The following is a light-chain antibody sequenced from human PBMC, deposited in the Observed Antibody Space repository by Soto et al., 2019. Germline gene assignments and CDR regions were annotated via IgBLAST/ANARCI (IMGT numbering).Light chain of an antibody. V-gene: IGKV3-15*01. CDR2: GAS. CDR3: QQYHNWPPQYT. CDR1: QSVASN. J-gene: IGKJ2*01. Sequence: EIVMTQSPASLSVSPGDGATLSCRASQSVASNVAWYQQKPGQGPRLLIHGASTRAVGVPARFSGSGSGTDFTLTISRLQSEDFAVYYCQQYHNWPPQYTFGQGTQLQIK.